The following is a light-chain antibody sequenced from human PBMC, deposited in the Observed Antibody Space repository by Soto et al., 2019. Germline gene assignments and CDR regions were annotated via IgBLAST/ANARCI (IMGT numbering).Light chain of an antibody. V-gene: IGLV2-14*03. CDR1: SSDVGGYNY. CDR2: DVS. CDR3: SSYTTTNTRQIV. J-gene: IGLJ1*01. Sequence: QSVLNAPASVSRCPGLWITSSGTGTSSDVGGYNYVSWYQHHPGKAPKLIIYDVSNRPSGVSIRFSGSKSDNTASLTISGLQPEDEADYHCSSYTTTNTRQIVFGTGPKVTVL.